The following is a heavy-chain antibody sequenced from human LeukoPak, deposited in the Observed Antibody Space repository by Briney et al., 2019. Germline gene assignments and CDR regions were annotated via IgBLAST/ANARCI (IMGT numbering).Heavy chain of an antibody. D-gene: IGHD3-10*01. CDR2: IYWDDDK. J-gene: IGHJ4*02. Sequence: SGPTLVNPTQTLTLTCTFSGFSLSTSGVGVGWIRQPPGKALEWLALIYWDDDKRYSPSLKSRLTITKDTSKNQVVLTMTNMDPVDTATYYCAHVDLITMVRGPFFDYWGQGTLVTVSS. CDR1: GFSLSTSGVG. CDR3: AHVDLITMVRGPFFDY. V-gene: IGHV2-5*02.